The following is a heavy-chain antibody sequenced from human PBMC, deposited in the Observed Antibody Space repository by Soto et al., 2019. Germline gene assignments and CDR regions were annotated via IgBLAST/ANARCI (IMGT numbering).Heavy chain of an antibody. CDR3: GKHDYDFWNGFYQFEN. CDR1: GFLFSSYG. CDR2: ISKTGETT. V-gene: IGHV3-23*01. J-gene: IGHJ4*02. D-gene: IGHD3-3*01. Sequence: EVQLLESGGGLVQPGGSQRLSCAASGFLFSSYGMSWVRQAPGKGLEWVSFISKTGETTYYADSVKGRFTISRDNSKNTVYQQMRSLRAADTAVYYCGKHDYDFWNGFYQFENWGQGTLVTVSS.